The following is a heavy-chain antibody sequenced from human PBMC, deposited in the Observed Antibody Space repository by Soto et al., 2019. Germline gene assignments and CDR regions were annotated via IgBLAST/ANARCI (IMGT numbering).Heavy chain of an antibody. CDR2: INYSGST. CDR1: GGSISSGGYY. J-gene: IGHJ3*02. Sequence: QVQLQESGPGLVKPSQTLSLTCTVSGGSISSGGYYWSWIRQHPVKGLEWIGYINYSGSTYYNPSRQSRVTMSVDTSKKQLSLKLTSVTAADTAVHYRAGDNPGAFDIWGQGTMVTVSS. CDR3: AGDNPGAFDI. V-gene: IGHV4-31*03. D-gene: IGHD3-10*01.